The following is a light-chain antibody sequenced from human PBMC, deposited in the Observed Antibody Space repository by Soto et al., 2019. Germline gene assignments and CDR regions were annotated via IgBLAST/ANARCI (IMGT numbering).Light chain of an antibody. CDR3: MQALQART. CDR2: FGS. J-gene: IGKJ1*01. V-gene: IGKV2-28*01. CDR1: QSLLHSDGYNY. Sequence: DIVMTQSPLSLPVTPGEPAPISCRSSQSLLHSDGYNYLDWYLQKPGQSPLLLIYFGSNRASGVPDRFSGSGSGTDFTLKISRVEAEDVCVYYRMQALQARTFGQGTKVDIK.